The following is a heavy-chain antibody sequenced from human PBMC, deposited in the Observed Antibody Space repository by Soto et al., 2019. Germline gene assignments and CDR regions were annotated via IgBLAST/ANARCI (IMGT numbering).Heavy chain of an antibody. J-gene: IGHJ4*02. CDR2: IKSKTSGGTT. D-gene: IGHD2-8*01. CDR1: GFAFTNAW. Sequence: EVQLVESGGGLVKPGGSMRLSCAASGFAFTNAWMSWVRQAPGKGLEWVGRIKSKTSGGTTDYAAPVKGRFTISRDDSKNTLYLQMHSLKSEDSAVYYCATDGATGFWSNGVWHTKPIWGQGTLVVVSS. CDR3: ATDGATGFWSNGVWHTKPI. V-gene: IGHV3-15*01.